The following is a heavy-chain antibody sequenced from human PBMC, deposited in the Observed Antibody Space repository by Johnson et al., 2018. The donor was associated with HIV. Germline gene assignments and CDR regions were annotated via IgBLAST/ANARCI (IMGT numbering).Heavy chain of an antibody. CDR2: INSDGSST. CDR1: GFTFSSYW. J-gene: IGHJ3*02. D-gene: IGHD6-6*01. V-gene: IGHV3-74*01. Sequence: VQLVESGGGVVRPGGSLRLSCAASGFTFSSYWMSWVRQAPGKGLEWVSRINSDGSSTRYADSVKGRFTISRDNAKNTLYLQMNSLRAEDTAVYYCARDRKWVAARSGDAFDIWGQGTMVNVSS. CDR3: ARDRKWVAARSGDAFDI.